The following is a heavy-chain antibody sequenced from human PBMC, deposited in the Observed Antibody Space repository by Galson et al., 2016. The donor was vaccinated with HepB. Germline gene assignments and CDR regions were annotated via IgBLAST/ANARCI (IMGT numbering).Heavy chain of an antibody. CDR2: IWSDGNNK. V-gene: IGHV3-33*01. CDR1: GFTFSTYG. Sequence: SLRLSCAASGFTFSTYGMHWVRQAPGKGLEWVAAIWSDGNNKYYADSVKGRFTVSRGNSKNTLYLQMNSLRARDTAVYYCARDYAVGWGQGTLVTVSS. J-gene: IGHJ4*02. D-gene: IGHD3-16*01. CDR3: ARDYAVG.